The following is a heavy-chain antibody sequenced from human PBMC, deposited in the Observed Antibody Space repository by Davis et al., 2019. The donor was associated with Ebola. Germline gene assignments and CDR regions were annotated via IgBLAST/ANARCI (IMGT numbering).Heavy chain of an antibody. D-gene: IGHD1-7*01. J-gene: IGHJ4*02. CDR2: IFYTGST. V-gene: IGHV4-61*01. Sequence: GSLRLSCTVSGGSISSSSYYWSWIRQPPGKGLEWIGYIFYTGSTNYNPSFKSRVTISVDTSKNQFSLRLSSVTAADTAVYYCASYYNWNYGVWGQGTLVTVSS. CDR3: ASYYNWNYGV. CDR1: GGSISSSSYY.